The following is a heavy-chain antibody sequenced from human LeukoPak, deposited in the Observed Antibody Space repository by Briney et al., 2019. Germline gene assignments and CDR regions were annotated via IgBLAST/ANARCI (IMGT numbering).Heavy chain of an antibody. Sequence: SETLSLTCTVSGGPISSGDYYWSWIRQPPGKGLEWIGYIYYSGSTYYNPSLKSRVTMSVDTSKNQFSLKLSSVTAADTAVFYCARDRSGIAADWGQGILVTVSS. CDR1: GGPISSGDYY. CDR3: ARDRSGIAAD. J-gene: IGHJ4*02. V-gene: IGHV4-30-4*01. CDR2: IYYSGST. D-gene: IGHD1-26*01.